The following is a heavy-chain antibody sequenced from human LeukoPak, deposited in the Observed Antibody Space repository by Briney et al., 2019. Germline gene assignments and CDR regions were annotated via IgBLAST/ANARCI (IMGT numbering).Heavy chain of an antibody. CDR3: GPALWLED. Sequence: GGSLRLSCAASGFTFSSYSMNWVRQAPGKGLEWVSYISSSSSTIYYADSVKGRSTISRDNAKNSLYPQMNSLRAEDTAVYYCGPALWLEDWGQGTLVTVSS. CDR2: ISSSSSTI. CDR1: GFTFSSYS. D-gene: IGHD6-19*01. J-gene: IGHJ4*02. V-gene: IGHV3-48*01.